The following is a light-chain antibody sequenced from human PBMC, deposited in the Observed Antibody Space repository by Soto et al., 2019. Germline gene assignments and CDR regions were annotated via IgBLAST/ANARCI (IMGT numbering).Light chain of an antibody. J-gene: IGLJ1*01. CDR2: DVS. V-gene: IGLV2-14*03. CDR1: SSDVVGYNY. Sequence: QSVLTQPASVSGSPGQSLTISCTGTSSDVVGYNYVSWYQHHPGKAPKLMIFDVSNRPSGVSNRFSGSKSGNTASLTISGLQPEDEADYYCSSYTTSNTRQIVFGTGTKVTVL. CDR3: SSYTTSNTRQIV.